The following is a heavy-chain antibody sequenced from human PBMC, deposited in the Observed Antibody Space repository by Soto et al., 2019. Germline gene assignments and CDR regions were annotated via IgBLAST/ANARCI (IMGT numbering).Heavy chain of an antibody. Sequence: LETLSVRWTVAGGSSSSYCGSWIRQPPGKGLEWIGYIYYSGSTNYNPSLKSRVTISVDTSKNQFSLKLSSVTAADTAVYYCARQGHNWFDPWGQGTLVTVPS. CDR1: GGSSSSYC. CDR3: ARQGHNWFDP. J-gene: IGHJ5*02. V-gene: IGHV4-59*08. CDR2: IYYSGST.